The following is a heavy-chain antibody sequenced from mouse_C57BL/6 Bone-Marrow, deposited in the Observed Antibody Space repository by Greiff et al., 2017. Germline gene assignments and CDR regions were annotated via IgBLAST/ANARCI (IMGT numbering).Heavy chain of an antibody. CDR2: ISDGGSYT. CDR1: GFTFSSYA. CDR3: ARDGGWFRFYAMDY. D-gene: IGHD2-3*01. J-gene: IGHJ4*01. Sequence: EVHLVESGGGLVKPGGSLKLSCAASGFTFSSYAMSWVRQTPEKRLEWVATISDGGSYTYYPDNVKGRFTISRDNAKNNLYLQMSHLKSEGTAMYYCARDGGWFRFYAMDYWGQGTSVTVSS. V-gene: IGHV5-4*01.